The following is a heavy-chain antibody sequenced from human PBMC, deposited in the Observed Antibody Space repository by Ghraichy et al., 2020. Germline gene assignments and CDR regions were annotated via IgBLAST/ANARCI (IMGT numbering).Heavy chain of an antibody. V-gene: IGHV1-46*01. CDR3: ARCIGMGGSGRNYYGMDV. J-gene: IGHJ6*02. CDR2: INPSGGST. Sequence: ASVKVSCKASGYTFTSYYMHWVRQAPGQGLEWMGIINPSGGSTSYAQKFQGRVTMTRDTSTSTVYMELSSLRSEDTAVYYCARCIGMGGSGRNYYGMDVWGQGTTVTVSS. CDR1: GYTFTSYY. D-gene: IGHD3-10*01.